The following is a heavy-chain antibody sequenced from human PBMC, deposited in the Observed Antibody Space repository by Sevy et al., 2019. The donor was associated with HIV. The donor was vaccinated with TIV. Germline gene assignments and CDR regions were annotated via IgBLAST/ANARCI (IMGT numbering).Heavy chain of an antibody. D-gene: IGHD5-18*01. CDR1: GFTFSSYW. Sequence: GGSLRLSCVASGFTFSSYWMSWVRQAPGKGLEWVATMKEDGSEKYYVDSVKGRFTISRDNAKNSLYVQMNSLRAEDTAVYYCVREGLGGFSYSLDCWGQGTLVTVSS. V-gene: IGHV3-7*01. J-gene: IGHJ4*02. CDR3: VREGLGGFSYSLDC. CDR2: MKEDGSEK.